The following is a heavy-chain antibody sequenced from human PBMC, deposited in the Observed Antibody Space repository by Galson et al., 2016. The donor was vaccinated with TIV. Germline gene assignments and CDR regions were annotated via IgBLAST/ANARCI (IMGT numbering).Heavy chain of an antibody. CDR1: GFTFSIFA. J-gene: IGHJ4*02. CDR2: IIESGRST. Sequence: SLRLSCAASGFTFSIFAMTWVRQAPGEGLEWVSYIIESGRSTYYADSVKGRFSISRDNAKNSLYLQMSSLRAEDTAVYYCARGRGYCDTTSCYVDYWGQGTLVTVSS. V-gene: IGHV3-48*03. D-gene: IGHD2-2*01. CDR3: ARGRGYCDTTSCYVDY.